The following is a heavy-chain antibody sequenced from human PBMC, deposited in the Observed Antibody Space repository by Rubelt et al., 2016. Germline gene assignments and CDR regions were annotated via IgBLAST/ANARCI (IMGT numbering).Heavy chain of an antibody. Sequence: QITLKESGPTLVKPTQTLTLTCTFSGFSLSTSGVGVGWIRQPPGKALEWLALIYWDDDKRYSPSLKSRLTITKDTSKNQVFRTMTNMDPVDTATYYCARIPHDYGGNDQHGATFDYWGQGTLVTVSS. CDR3: ARIPHDYGGNDQHGATFDY. V-gene: IGHV2-5*02. D-gene: IGHD4-23*01. J-gene: IGHJ4*02. CDR1: GFSLSTSGVG. CDR2: IYWDDDK.